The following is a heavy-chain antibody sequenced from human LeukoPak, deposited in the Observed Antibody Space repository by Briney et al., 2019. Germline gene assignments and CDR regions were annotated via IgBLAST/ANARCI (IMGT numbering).Heavy chain of an antibody. CDR3: ARGRGYCSSTSCSWDY. Sequence: SETLSLTCAVYGGSFSGYYWSWIRQPPGKGLEWIGEINHSGSTNYNPSLKSRVTISVDTSKNQFSLKLSSVTAADTAVYYCARGRGYCSSTSCSWDYWGQGTLVTVSS. V-gene: IGHV4-34*01. CDR1: GGSFSGYY. J-gene: IGHJ4*02. D-gene: IGHD2-2*01. CDR2: INHSGST.